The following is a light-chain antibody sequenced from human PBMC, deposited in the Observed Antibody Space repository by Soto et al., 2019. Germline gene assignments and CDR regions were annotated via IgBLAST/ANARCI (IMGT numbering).Light chain of an antibody. CDR3: QQYGSSFAT. CDR1: QSVGSK. CDR2: GAS. Sequence: EIVLTQSPGTLSLSPGERATLSCRASQSVGSKLARYRQTPGQAPRLLIYGASTRATDTPARFSGSGAETDFTLTISRVEPADFALYYCQQYGSSFATFGQGTQVE. V-gene: IGKV3-20*01. J-gene: IGKJ1*01.